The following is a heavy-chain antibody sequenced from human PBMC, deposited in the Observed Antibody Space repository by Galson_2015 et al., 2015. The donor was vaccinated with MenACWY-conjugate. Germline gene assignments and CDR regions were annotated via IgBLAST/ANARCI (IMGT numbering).Heavy chain of an antibody. D-gene: IGHD1-26*01. V-gene: IGHV3-30-3*01. J-gene: IGHJ4*02. CDR1: GFTCSSYA. CDR2: ISYDGSNK. CDR3: AKDRIVGATRFDY. Sequence: SLRLSCAASGFTCSSYAMHWVRQAPGKGLEWVAVISYDGSNKYYADSVEGRFTISRDNSRNTLYLQMNSLRAEDTAVYYCAKDRIVGATRFDYWGQGTLVTVSA.